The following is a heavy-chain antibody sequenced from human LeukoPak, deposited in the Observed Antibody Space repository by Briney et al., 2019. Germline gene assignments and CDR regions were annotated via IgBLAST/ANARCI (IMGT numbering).Heavy chain of an antibody. CDR1: GGSIGSYY. Sequence: PSATLSLTCIVSGGSIGSYYWSWVRQTSGKGLEWIGYVYYTGRTNYNPSLKGRVTIFVDTSKNQFSLKLSSVTAADTAVYYCARLTEGWWGQGALVTVSS. J-gene: IGHJ4*02. V-gene: IGHV4-59*08. D-gene: IGHD2-15*01. CDR2: VYYTGRT. CDR3: ARLTEGW.